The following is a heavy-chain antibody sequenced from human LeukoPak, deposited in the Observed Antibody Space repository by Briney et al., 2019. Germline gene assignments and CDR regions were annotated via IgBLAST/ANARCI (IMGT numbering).Heavy chain of an antibody. V-gene: IGHV1-2*02. CDR1: GYTFTGYY. J-gene: IGHJ4*02. D-gene: IGHD6-19*01. Sequence: ASVKVSCKASGYTFTGYYMHWVRQAPGQGLEWMGWINPSSGGTNYAQKLQGRVTMTTDTSTSTAYMELRSLRSDDTAVYYCARGPPQRKGWYYDYWGQGTLVTVSS. CDR3: ARGPPQRKGWYYDY. CDR2: INPSSGGT.